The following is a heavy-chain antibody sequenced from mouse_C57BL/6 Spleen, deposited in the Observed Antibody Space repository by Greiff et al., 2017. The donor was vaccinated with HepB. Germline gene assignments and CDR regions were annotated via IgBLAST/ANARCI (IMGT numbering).Heavy chain of an antibody. D-gene: IGHD2-3*01. CDR1: GYAFSSYW. J-gene: IGHJ2*01. CDR2: IYPGDGDT. Sequence: QVQLQQSGAELVKPGASVKISCKASGYAFSSYWMNWVKQRPGKGLEWIGQIYPGDGDTNYNGKFKGKATLTADKSSSTAYMQLSSLTSEDSAVYFCAREDDGYPFDYWGQGTTLTVSS. V-gene: IGHV1-80*01. CDR3: AREDDGYPFDY.